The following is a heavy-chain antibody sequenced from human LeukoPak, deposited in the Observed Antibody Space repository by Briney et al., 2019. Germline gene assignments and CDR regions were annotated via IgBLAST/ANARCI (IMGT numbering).Heavy chain of an antibody. CDR2: IYYSGNT. J-gene: IGHJ4*02. CDR1: GVSISSSNSY. D-gene: IGHD6-6*01. CDR3: ARVRRGAARPFDY. Sequence: SETLSLTCTVSGVSISSSNSYWGWIRQPPGKGLEWIGSIYYSGNTYYNASLKSQVSISIDTSKNQFSLRLTSVTAADTAVYYCARVRRGAARPFDYWGQGTLVTVSS. V-gene: IGHV4-39*01.